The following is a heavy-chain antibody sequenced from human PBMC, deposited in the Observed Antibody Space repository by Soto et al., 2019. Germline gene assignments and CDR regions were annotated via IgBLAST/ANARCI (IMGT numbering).Heavy chain of an antibody. V-gene: IGHV4-39*01. CDR2: IYYSGNT. CDR1: GGSISSSSYY. D-gene: IGHD3-10*01. Sequence: SETLSLTCTVSGGSISSSSYYWGWIRQPPGKGLEWIGSIYYSGNTYYNPSLKSRVTISVDTAKNQFSLKLSSVTAADTAVYYCARRYGSGKYYFDFWGQATPVTVSS. J-gene: IGHJ4*02. CDR3: ARRYGSGKYYFDF.